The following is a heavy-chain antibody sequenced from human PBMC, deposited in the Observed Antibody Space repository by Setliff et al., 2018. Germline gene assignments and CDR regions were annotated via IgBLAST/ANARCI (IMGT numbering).Heavy chain of an antibody. CDR2: ISGSGGST. CDR1: GFTFTSYA. V-gene: IGHV3-23*01. D-gene: IGHD1-26*01. J-gene: IGHJ4*02. CDR3: AKGGYSGSHYFDY. Sequence: GGSLRLSCAASGFTFTSYAMRWVRQAPGKGLEWVSSISGSGGSTYYADSVKGRFTISRDNSNKALYLQMNSLRAEDTAIYYCAKGGYSGSHYFDYWGQGTLVTVSS.